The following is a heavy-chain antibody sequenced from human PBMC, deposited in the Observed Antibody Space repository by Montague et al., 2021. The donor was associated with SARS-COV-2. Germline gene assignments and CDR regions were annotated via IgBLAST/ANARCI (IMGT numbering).Heavy chain of an antibody. D-gene: IGHD6-13*01. CDR1: GGSFSGYY. J-gene: IGHJ5*02. Sequence: SETLSLTCAVYGGSFSGYYWSWIRQPLGKGLEWIGEINHSGSTNYNPSLKSRVTISVDTSKNQFSLKLSSVTAADTAVYYCARGEYNSSWYGSHNWFDPWGQGTLVTVSS. CDR3: ARGEYNSSWYGSHNWFDP. V-gene: IGHV4-34*01. CDR2: INHSGST.